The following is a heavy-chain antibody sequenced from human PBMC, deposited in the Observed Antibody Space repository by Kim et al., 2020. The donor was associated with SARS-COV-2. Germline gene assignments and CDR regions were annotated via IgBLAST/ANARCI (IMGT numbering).Heavy chain of an antibody. CDR1: GFTFSSYA. CDR3: AKDTGTSPRSSSQDLGDNWFDP. J-gene: IGHJ5*02. D-gene: IGHD6-13*01. V-gene: IGHV3-23*03. Sequence: GGSLRLSCAASGFTFSSYAMSWVRQAPGKGLEWVSVIYSGGSSTYYADSVKGRFTISRDNSKNTLYLQMNSLRAEDTAVYYCAKDTGTSPRSSSQDLGDNWFDPWGQGTLVTVSS. CDR2: IYSGGSST.